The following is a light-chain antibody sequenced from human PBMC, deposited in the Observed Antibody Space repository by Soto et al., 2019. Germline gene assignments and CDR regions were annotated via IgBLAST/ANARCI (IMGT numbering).Light chain of an antibody. CDR2: WAS. V-gene: IGKV4-1*01. CDR1: QSFLYSSNNKNY. CDR3: QQYYSTPRT. Sequence: DIVMTQSPDSLAVSLGERATINCKSSQSFLYSSNNKNYLAWYQQKPGQPPKLLIYWASTRESGVPDRFSGSGSGTDFNLTISRLQAEDVAVYYCQQYYSTPRTFGQGTKVDIK. J-gene: IGKJ1*01.